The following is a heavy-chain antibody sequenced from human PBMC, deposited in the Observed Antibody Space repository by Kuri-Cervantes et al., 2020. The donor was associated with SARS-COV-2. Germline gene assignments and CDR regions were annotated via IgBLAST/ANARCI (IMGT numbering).Heavy chain of an antibody. CDR2: INPSSGGT. D-gene: IGHD2-2*01. J-gene: IGHJ6*03. CDR3: ASRGLLLRAYYYYMDV. Sequence: ASVKVSCKASGYTLTSYDINWVRQATGQGLEWMGWINPSSGGTNYAQKFQGRVTMTRDTSISTAYMELSRLRSDDTAVYYCASRGLLLRAYYYYMDVWAKGPRSPSP. V-gene: IGHV1-2*02. CDR1: GYTLTSYD.